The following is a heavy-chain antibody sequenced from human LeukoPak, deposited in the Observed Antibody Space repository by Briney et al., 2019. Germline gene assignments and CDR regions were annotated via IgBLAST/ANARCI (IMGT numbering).Heavy chain of an antibody. V-gene: IGHV3-21*01. Sequence: GETLRLSCAAYGFTFSSYSMNWVRQAPEKGLEWVSFISTSSSYIYYADSVKGRFTISRDNAKNMVYLQMNSLRADDTAIYYCTRAISYFYGSVTYDWFDSWGQGTRVTVSS. J-gene: IGHJ5*01. CDR1: GFTFSSYS. CDR2: ISTSSSYI. CDR3: TRAISYFYGSVTYDWFDS. D-gene: IGHD3-10*01.